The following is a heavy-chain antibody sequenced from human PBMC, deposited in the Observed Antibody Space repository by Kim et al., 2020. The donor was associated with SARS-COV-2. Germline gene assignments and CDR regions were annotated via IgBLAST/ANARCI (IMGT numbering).Heavy chain of an antibody. V-gene: IGHV1-69*04. Sequence: SVKVSCKASGGTFSSYAISWVRQAPGQGLEWMGRIIPILGIANYAQKFQGRVTITADKSTSTAYMELSSLRSEDTAVYYCARGDVERWLHLFDYWGQGTLVTVSS. D-gene: IGHD5-12*01. CDR3: ARGDVERWLHLFDY. J-gene: IGHJ4*02. CDR1: GGTFSSYA. CDR2: IIPILGIA.